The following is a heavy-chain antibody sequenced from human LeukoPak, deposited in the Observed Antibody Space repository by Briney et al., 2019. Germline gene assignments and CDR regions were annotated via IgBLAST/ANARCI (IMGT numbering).Heavy chain of an antibody. CDR2: INWNGGST. J-gene: IGHJ4*02. CDR1: GFPFLSYA. CDR3: ARAPQDYYDSSGYLFDY. Sequence: GESLRLSCAASGFPFLSYAMAWVRQAPGKGLEWVSGINWNGGSTGYADSVKGRFTISRDNAKNSLYLQMNSLRAEDTALYYCARAPQDYYDSSGYLFDYWGQGTLVTVSS. D-gene: IGHD3-22*01. V-gene: IGHV3-20*04.